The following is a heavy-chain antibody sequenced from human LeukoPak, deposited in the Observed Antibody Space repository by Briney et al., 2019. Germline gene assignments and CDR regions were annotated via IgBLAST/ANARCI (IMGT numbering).Heavy chain of an antibody. CDR3: AIPRFGESKTFDY. CDR2: ISSSSSYI. J-gene: IGHJ4*02. V-gene: IGHV3-21*01. D-gene: IGHD3-10*01. Sequence: SGGSLRLSCAASGFTFSSYSMNWVRQAPGKGLEWVSSISSSSSYIYYADSVKGRFTISRDNAKNSLYLQMNSLRAEDTAVYYCAIPRFGESKTFDYWGQGTLVTVSS. CDR1: GFTFSSYS.